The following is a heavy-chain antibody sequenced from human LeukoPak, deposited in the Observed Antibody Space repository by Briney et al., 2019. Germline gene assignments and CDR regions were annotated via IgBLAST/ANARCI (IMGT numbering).Heavy chain of an antibody. D-gene: IGHD6-13*01. CDR1: GYTFTSYD. V-gene: IGHV1-8*01. J-gene: IGHJ4*02. CDR2: RNPNSGNT. CDR3: ARASRRAAAGLGRYFDY. Sequence: ASVRVSCKASGYTFTSYDINWVRQATGQGLEWMGWRNPNSGNTGYAQKFQGRVTMTRNTSISTAYMELSSLRSEDTAVYYCARASRRAAAGLGRYFDYWGQGTLVTVSS.